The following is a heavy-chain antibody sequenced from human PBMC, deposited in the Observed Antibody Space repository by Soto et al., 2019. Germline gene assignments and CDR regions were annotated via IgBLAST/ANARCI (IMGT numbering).Heavy chain of an antibody. CDR3: AKKYSDYAPAFDY. Sequence: PGGSLRLSCAASGFTFSSYAMSWVRQAPGKGLEWVSAISRSDGSTYYADSVKGRFTISRDNSKNTLSLQMNSLRTEDTAVYYCAKKYSDYAPAFDYWGQGTLVTVSS. CDR1: GFTFSSYA. J-gene: IGHJ4*02. D-gene: IGHD4-17*01. CDR2: ISRSDGST. V-gene: IGHV3-23*01.